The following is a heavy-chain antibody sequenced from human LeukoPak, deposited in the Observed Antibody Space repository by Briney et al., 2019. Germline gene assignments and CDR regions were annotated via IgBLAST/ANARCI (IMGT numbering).Heavy chain of an antibody. CDR3: ARELVAAATPDYGMDV. V-gene: IGHV5-51*01. D-gene: IGHD2-15*01. J-gene: IGHJ6*02. CDR1: GYSFTSYW. Sequence: GESLKISCKGSGYSFTSYWIGWVRQMPGKGLERMGIIYPGDSDTRYSPSFQGQVTISADKSISTAYLQWSSLKASDTAMYYCARELVAAATPDYGMDVWGQGTTVTVSS. CDR2: IYPGDSDT.